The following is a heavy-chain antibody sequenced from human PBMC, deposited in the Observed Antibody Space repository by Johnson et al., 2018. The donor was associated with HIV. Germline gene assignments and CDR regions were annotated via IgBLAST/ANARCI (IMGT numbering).Heavy chain of an antibody. J-gene: IGHJ3*01. V-gene: IGHV3-30*18. CDR2: ISSDGSNK. Sequence: QVQLVESGGDMVQPGRSLRLSCVASGFTLSTYAMHWVRQAPGKGLEWVAVISSDGSNKYYADSVTGRLTISRDNSRNTLYLQVNSLRVEDTAVYYCAKDPRYKYGGAFDVWGQGTTVTVSS. CDR1: GFTLSTYA. CDR3: AKDPRYKYGGAFDV. D-gene: IGHD3-16*01.